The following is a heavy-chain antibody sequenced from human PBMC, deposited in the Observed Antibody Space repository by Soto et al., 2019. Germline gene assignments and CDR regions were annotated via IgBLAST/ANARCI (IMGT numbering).Heavy chain of an antibody. J-gene: IGHJ4*02. V-gene: IGHV4-39*01. CDR3: ARYSGYYDRSGSGDFEY. D-gene: IGHD3-22*01. CDR2: IYYSGST. Sequence: QLQLQESGPGLVKPSETLSLTCTVSGGSISSSSYYWGWIRQPPGKGLEWIGSIYYSGSTYYNPSLKSRVTISVDTSKNQCSLKLSSVTAADTAVYYCARYSGYYDRSGSGDFEYWGQGNLVTVFS. CDR1: GGSISSSSYY.